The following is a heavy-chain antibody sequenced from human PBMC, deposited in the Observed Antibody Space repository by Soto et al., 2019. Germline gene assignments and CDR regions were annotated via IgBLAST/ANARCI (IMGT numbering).Heavy chain of an antibody. Sequence: SVKVSCKASGGTFSSYTISWVRQAPGQGLEWMGRIIPILGIANYAQKFQGRVTITTDKSTSTAYMELRSLRSDDTAVYYCARADYIWGSYRYFDYWGQGTLVTVSS. CDR1: GGTFSSYT. V-gene: IGHV1-69*02. CDR3: ARADYIWGSYRYFDY. CDR2: IIPILGIA. D-gene: IGHD3-16*02. J-gene: IGHJ4*02.